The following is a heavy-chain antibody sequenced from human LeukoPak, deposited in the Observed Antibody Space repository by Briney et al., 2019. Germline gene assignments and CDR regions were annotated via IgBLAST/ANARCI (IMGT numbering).Heavy chain of an antibody. Sequence: GGSLRLSCAASGFTFSSCAMHWVRQAPGKGLEWVAVISYDGSNKYYADSVKGRFTISRDNSKNMLYLQMNSLRAEDTAVYYCARGGPAPFDYWGQGTLVTVSS. V-gene: IGHV3-30*04. J-gene: IGHJ4*02. D-gene: IGHD6-25*01. CDR2: ISYDGSNK. CDR1: GFTFSSCA. CDR3: ARGGPAPFDY.